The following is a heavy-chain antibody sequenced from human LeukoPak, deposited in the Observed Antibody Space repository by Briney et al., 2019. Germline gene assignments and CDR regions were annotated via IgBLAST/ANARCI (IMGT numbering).Heavy chain of an antibody. CDR3: ARRLGGWFDP. V-gene: IGHV4-59*08. D-gene: IGHD3-16*01. CDR2: IFYSGST. J-gene: IGHJ5*02. Sequence: NTSETLSLTCTVSGGSISSYYWSWIRQPPRKGLEWIGYIFYSGSTNYNPSLKSRVTISVDTSQNQFSLKLSSVTAADTAVYYCARRLGGWFDPWGQGTLVTVSS. CDR1: GGSISSYY.